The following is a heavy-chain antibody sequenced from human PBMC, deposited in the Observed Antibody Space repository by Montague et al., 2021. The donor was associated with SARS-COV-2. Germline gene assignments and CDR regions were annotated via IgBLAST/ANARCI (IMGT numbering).Heavy chain of an antibody. V-gene: IGHV4-39*07. J-gene: IGHJ4*02. CDR3: ARGLGANLDY. CDR1: GDSISSPRYY. CDR2: INRDGST. D-gene: IGHD1-26*01. Sequence: SETLSLTCTVSGDSISSPRYYWGWIRQPPGKGLEWIGEINRDGSTNYNPSLQSRVLISVDTSKIQLSLRLRSVTSADTGVYYCARGLGANLDYWGQGILVTV.